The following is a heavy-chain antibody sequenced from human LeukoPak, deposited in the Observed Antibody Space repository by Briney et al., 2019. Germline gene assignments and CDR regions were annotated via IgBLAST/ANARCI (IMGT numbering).Heavy chain of an antibody. CDR1: GYTFTSYG. CDR2: ISAYNGNT. V-gene: IGHV1-18*01. J-gene: IGHJ4*02. D-gene: IGHD3-22*01. CDR3: ARDRLLHYDXSGYPDY. Sequence: ASVKVSCKASGYTFTSYGISWVRQAPGQGLEWMGWISAYNGNTNYAQKLQGRVTMTTDTSTSTAYMELRSLRSDDTAVYYCARDRLLHYDXSGYPDYWGQGTLVTVSS.